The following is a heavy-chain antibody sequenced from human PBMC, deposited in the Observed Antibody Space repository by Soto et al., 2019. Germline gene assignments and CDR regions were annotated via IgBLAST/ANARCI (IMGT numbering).Heavy chain of an antibody. CDR2: IIPIFGTA. Sequence: QVQLVQSGAEVKKPGSSVKVSCKASGGTFSSYAISWVRQAPGQGLEWMGGIIPIFGTANYAQKFQGRVTITADESTSTAYMELSSLRSEDTAVYYCANAATLRFGELGAFDIWGQGPMVTVSS. CDR1: GGTFSSYA. D-gene: IGHD3-16*01. V-gene: IGHV1-69*01. CDR3: ANAATLRFGELGAFDI. J-gene: IGHJ3*02.